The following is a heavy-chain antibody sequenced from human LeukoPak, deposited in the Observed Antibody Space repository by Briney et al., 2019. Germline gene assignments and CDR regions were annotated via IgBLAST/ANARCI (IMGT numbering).Heavy chain of an antibody. CDR3: ARQSGYYDSSGYQTRAEYFQH. Sequence: GESLKISCKGSGYSFTSHWIGWVRQMPGKGLEWMGIIYPGDSDTRYSPSFQGQVTISAGKSISTAYLQWSSLKASDTAMYYCARQSGYYDSSGYQTRAEYFQHWGQGTLVTVSS. CDR1: GYSFTSHW. V-gene: IGHV5-51*01. D-gene: IGHD3-22*01. J-gene: IGHJ1*01. CDR2: IYPGDSDT.